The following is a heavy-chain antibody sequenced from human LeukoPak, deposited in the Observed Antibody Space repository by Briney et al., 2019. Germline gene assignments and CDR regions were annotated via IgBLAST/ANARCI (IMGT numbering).Heavy chain of an antibody. Sequence: SGTLSLTCTVSGGSISSSSYYWGWIRQPPGKGLEWIESIYYSGSTYYNPSLKSRVTISVDTSKNQFSLKLSSVTAADTAVYYCARHFGGDVVVVPAAPPGTDYFDYWGQGTLVTVSS. CDR2: IYYSGST. D-gene: IGHD2-2*01. CDR1: GGSISSSSYY. V-gene: IGHV4-39*01. CDR3: ARHFGGDVVVVPAAPPGTDYFDY. J-gene: IGHJ4*02.